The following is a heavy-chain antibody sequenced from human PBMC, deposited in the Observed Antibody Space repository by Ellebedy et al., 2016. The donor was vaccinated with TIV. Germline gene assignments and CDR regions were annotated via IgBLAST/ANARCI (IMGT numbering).Heavy chain of an antibody. CDR1: GGSISSSSYY. CDR3: ARDGAGSSYPP. Sequence: SETLSLTXTVSGGSISSSSYYWGWIRQPPGKGLEWIGSIYYSGSTYYNPSLKSRVTISVDTSKNQFSLKLSSVTAADTAVYYCARDGAGSSYPPWGQGTMVTVSS. V-gene: IGHV4-39*02. CDR2: IYYSGST. J-gene: IGHJ3*01. D-gene: IGHD1-26*01.